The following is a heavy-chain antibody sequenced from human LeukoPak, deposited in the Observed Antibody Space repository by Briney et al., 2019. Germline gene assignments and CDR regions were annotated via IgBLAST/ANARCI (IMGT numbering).Heavy chain of an antibody. Sequence: GGSLRLSCAASGFTFSSYGMHWVRQAPGKGLEWVAFIRYDGSNKYYADSVKGRFTISRDNSKNTLYLQMNSLRAEDTAVYYCAKSGTTYCSDSGCYIDVWGLGTLVTVSS. D-gene: IGHD2-2*02. CDR3: AKSGTTYCSDSGCYIDV. CDR1: GFTFSSYG. J-gene: IGHJ3*01. CDR2: IRYDGSNK. V-gene: IGHV3-30*02.